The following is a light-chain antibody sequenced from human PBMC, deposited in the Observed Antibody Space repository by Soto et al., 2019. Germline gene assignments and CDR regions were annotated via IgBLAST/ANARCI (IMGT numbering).Light chain of an antibody. CDR3: AAWDDSLNGSYV. Sequence: QSVLTQPPSASGTPGQRVTISCSGSSSNIGSNTVNWYQQLPGTAPKLLIYSNNQRPSGVPDRFSGSKSGTSASLAISGFQSEDEADYYCAAWDDSLNGSYVFGTGTRSPS. J-gene: IGLJ1*01. V-gene: IGLV1-44*01. CDR1: SSNIGSNT. CDR2: SNN.